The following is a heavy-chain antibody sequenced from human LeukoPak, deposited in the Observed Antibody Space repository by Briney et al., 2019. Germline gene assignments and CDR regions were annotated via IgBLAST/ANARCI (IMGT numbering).Heavy chain of an antibody. CDR3: ASSITMIVVESDAFDI. J-gene: IGHJ3*02. Sequence: ASVKVSCTASGGTFSSYAISWVRQAPGQGLEWMGGIIPIFGTANYAQKFQGRVTITADKSTSTAYMERSSLRSEDTAVYYCASSITMIVVESDAFDIWGQGTMVTVSS. CDR2: IIPIFGTA. CDR1: GGTFSSYA. V-gene: IGHV1-69*06. D-gene: IGHD3-22*01.